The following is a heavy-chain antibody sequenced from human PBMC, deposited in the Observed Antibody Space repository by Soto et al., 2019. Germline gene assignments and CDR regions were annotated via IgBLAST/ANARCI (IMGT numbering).Heavy chain of an antibody. CDR1: GDSISSGGYY. CDR2: IYYSGST. J-gene: IGHJ6*02. CDR3: ARGSYDILTGYYKEYYYYGVDV. Sequence: SEALSLTCTVSGDSISSGGYYWSWIRQHPGKGMECIGYIYYSGSTYYNPSLKSRISTSLDTSKNQFSLRLSSVTVADTAVYYCARGSYDILTGYYKEYYYYGVDVWGQGTTVTVS. D-gene: IGHD3-9*01. V-gene: IGHV4-31*03.